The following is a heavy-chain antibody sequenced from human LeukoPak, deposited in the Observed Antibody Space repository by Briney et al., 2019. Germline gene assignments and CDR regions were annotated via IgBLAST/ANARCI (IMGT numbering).Heavy chain of an antibody. V-gene: IGHV3-23*01. CDR3: AKDISGWYGSFAFDI. CDR1: GFTFSSYA. D-gene: IGHD6-19*01. CDR2: ISSSGGST. Sequence: GGSLRLSCTVSGFTFSSYAMSWVRQSPGKGLEWVSAISSSGGSTYYADSVKGRFTISRDNSKNTLYLQMNSLRAEDTAVYYCAKDISGWYGSFAFDIWGQGTMVTVSS. J-gene: IGHJ3*02.